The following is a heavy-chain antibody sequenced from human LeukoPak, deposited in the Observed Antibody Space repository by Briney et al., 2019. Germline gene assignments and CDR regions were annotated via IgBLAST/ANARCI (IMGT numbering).Heavy chain of an antibody. CDR2: ISTSAGST. V-gene: IGHV3-23*01. CDR3: AKELLTTAYSASDF. D-gene: IGHD4/OR15-4a*01. J-gene: IGHJ4*02. CDR1: GFTFSSYA. Sequence: GGSLRLSCAASGFTFSSYAMSWVRRAPGKGLEWVSAISTSAGSTYYADSVKGRFTISRDNSKNTLYLQMNSLRAEDTAVYYCAKELLTTAYSASDFWGQGTLDTVSS.